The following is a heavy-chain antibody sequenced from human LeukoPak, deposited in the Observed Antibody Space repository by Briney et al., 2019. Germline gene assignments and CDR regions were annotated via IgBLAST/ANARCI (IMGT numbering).Heavy chain of an antibody. CDR3: TTATRSVDFTPTFDI. J-gene: IGHJ3*02. V-gene: IGHV3-15*01. Sequence: PGGSLRLSCAASGFTFSNAWMSWVRQAPGKGLEWVGRIKSKTDGGTTDYAAPVKGRFTISRDDSKNTLYLQMNSLKTEDTAVYYCTTATRSVDFTPTFDIWGQGTVVTVSS. CDR1: GFTFSNAW. D-gene: IGHD3/OR15-3a*01. CDR2: IKSKTDGGTT.